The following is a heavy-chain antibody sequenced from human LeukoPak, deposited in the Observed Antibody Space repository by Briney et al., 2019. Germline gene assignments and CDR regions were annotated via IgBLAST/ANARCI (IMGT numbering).Heavy chain of an antibody. J-gene: IGHJ6*03. CDR3: ASASGYDSSGYYPYYYYYYYMDV. V-gene: IGHV1-18*01. D-gene: IGHD3-22*01. Sequence: ASVKVSCKASGYTFTSYGISWVRRAPGQGLEWMGWISAYNGNTNYAQKLQGRVTMTTDTSTSTAYMELRSLRSDDTAVYYCASASGYDSSGYYPYYYYYYYMDVWGKGTTVTVSS. CDR2: ISAYNGNT. CDR1: GYTFTSYG.